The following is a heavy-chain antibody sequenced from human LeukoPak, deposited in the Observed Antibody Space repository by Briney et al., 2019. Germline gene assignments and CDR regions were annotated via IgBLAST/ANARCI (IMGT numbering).Heavy chain of an antibody. CDR2: INPSGGST. CDR3: SGIDETIWFGDRDKGAFDI. V-gene: IGHV1-46*01. Sequence: SVKPSCKASVYTFTSYYMHWVRHTPGQGLEWIGIINPSGGSTSYAQKFQGRVTMTRDTSTSTVYMELSSLRSEDTAVYYCSGIDETIWFGDRDKGAFDIWGQGTMVTVSS. J-gene: IGHJ3*02. CDR1: VYTFTSYY. D-gene: IGHD3-10*01.